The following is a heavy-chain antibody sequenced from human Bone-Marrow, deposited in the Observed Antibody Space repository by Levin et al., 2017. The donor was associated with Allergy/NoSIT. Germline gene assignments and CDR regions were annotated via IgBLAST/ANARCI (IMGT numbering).Heavy chain of an antibody. D-gene: IGHD2-21*02. V-gene: IGHV4-34*01. J-gene: IGHJ4*02. CDR2: INHSGST. CDR3: ARGRQAYCGGDCSVDY. CDR1: GGSFSGYY. Sequence: SETLSLTCAVYGGSFSGYYWSWIRQPPGKGLEWIGEINHSGSTNYNPSLKSRVTISVDTSKNQFSLKLSSVTAADTAVYYCARGRQAYCGGDCSVDYWGQGTLVTVSS.